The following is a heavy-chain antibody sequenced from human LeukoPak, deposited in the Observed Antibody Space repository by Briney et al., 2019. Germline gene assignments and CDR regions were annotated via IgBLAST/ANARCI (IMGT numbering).Heavy chain of an antibody. D-gene: IGHD6-19*01. J-gene: IGHJ4*02. Sequence: ASVKVSCKASGYTFTSYGISWVRQAPGQGLEWMGWISAYKGKTNYAQKLQGRVTMTTDTSTSTAYMELRSLRSDDTAVYYCASCSSGWSEFDYWGQGTLVTVSS. CDR3: ASCSSGWSEFDY. CDR1: GYTFTSYG. CDR2: ISAYKGKT. V-gene: IGHV1-18*01.